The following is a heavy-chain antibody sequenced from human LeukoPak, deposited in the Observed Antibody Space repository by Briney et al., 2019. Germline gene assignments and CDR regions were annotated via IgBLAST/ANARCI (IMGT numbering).Heavy chain of an antibody. CDR2: INHSGST. D-gene: IGHD2-2*02. Sequence: SETLSLTCAVYGGSFSGYYWSWIRQPPGKGLEWIGEINHSGSTNYNPSLKSRVTISVDTSKNQFSLKLSSVTAADTAVYYCARVPGPLYCSSTSCYSFDYWGQGTLVTVSS. J-gene: IGHJ4*02. CDR1: GGSFSGYY. CDR3: ARVPGPLYCSSTSCYSFDY. V-gene: IGHV4-34*01.